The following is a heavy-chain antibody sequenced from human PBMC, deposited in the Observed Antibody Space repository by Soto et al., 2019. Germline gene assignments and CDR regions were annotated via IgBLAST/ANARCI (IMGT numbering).Heavy chain of an antibody. CDR2: ISSSSSTI. CDR3: ARDYYDSSGYSPFDY. V-gene: IGHV3-48*02. Sequence: GGSLRLSXAASGFTFSSYSMNWVRQAPGKGLEWVSYISSSSSTIYYADSVKGRFTISRDNAKNSLYLQMNSLRDEDTAVYYCARDYYDSSGYSPFDYWGQGTLVTVSS. J-gene: IGHJ4*02. D-gene: IGHD3-22*01. CDR1: GFTFSSYS.